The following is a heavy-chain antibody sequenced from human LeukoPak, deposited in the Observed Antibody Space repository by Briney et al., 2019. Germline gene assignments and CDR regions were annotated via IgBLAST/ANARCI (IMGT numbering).Heavy chain of an antibody. V-gene: IGHV1-69*04. J-gene: IGHJ3*02. CDR3: ATMRYFDWYKQQDAFDI. Sequence: ASVKVSCKASGGTFSSYAISWVRQAPGQGLEWMGRIIPILGIANYAQKFQGRVTITADKSTSTAYMELSSLRSEDTAVYYCATMRYFDWYKQQDAFDIWGQGTMVTVSS. CDR2: IIPILGIA. CDR1: GGTFSSYA. D-gene: IGHD3-9*01.